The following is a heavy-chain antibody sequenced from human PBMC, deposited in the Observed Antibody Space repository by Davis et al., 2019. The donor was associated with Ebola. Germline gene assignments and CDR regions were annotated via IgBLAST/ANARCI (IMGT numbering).Heavy chain of an antibody. Sequence: GESLKISCAASGFTFGDYAMHWVRQAPGKGLEWVSVIYSGGSTYYADSVKGRFTISRDNSKNTLYLQMNSLRAEDTAVYYCARDKGSTWGQGTLVTVSS. D-gene: IGHD1-26*01. CDR1: GFTFGDYA. CDR2: IYSGGST. J-gene: IGHJ4*02. V-gene: IGHV3-66*01. CDR3: ARDKGST.